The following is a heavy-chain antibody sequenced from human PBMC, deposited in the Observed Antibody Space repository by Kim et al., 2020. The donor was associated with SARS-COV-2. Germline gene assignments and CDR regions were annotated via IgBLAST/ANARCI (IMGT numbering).Heavy chain of an antibody. J-gene: IGHJ6*02. CDR3: TRGRVEVVPAPALGLEPYYDYCFLDA. D-gene: IGHD2-2*01. CDR1: GGSFSGHS. CDR2: ITHSGST. V-gene: IGHV4-34*01. Sequence: SETLSLTCAVYGGSFSGHSWSWIRQPPGKGLEWIGEITHSGSTKYNPSLKSRLTISIDMSKNQFSLKLTSVTAADTGLYYCTRGRVEVVPAPALGLEPYYDYCFLDAWGHGTTVTVSS.